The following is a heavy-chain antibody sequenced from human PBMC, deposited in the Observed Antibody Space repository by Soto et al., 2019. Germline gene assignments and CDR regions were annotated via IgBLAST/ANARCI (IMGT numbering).Heavy chain of an antibody. Sequence: PSETLSLTCTVSGGSISSSSYYWGWIRQPPGKGLEWIGCIYYSGSTYYSPSLKNRVTISVDTSKNQFSLKLSSVTAADTAVYYCARLKLQRPGYYYYGMDVWGQGTTVTVSS. CDR3: ARLKLQRPGYYYYGMDV. J-gene: IGHJ6*02. V-gene: IGHV4-39*01. CDR2: IYYSGST. CDR1: GGSISSSSYY. D-gene: IGHD2-15*01.